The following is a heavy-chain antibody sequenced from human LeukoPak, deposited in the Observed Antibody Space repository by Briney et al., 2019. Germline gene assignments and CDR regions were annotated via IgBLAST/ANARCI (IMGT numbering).Heavy chain of an antibody. J-gene: IGHJ3*02. V-gene: IGHV4-39*07. CDR1: GGSIRSRDYY. D-gene: IGHD3-22*01. Sequence: SETLSLTCTVSGGSIRSRDYYWGWIRQPPVKGLEWIGYIYYSGSTNYNPSLKSRVTISVDTSKNQFSLKLSSVTAADTAVYYCARGKTYYDISKDAFDIWGQGTMVTVSS. CDR2: IYYSGST. CDR3: ARGKTYYDISKDAFDI.